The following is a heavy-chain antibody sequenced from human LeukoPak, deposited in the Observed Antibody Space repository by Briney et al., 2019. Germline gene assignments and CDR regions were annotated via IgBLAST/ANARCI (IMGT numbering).Heavy chain of an antibody. D-gene: IGHD4/OR15-4a*01. CDR2: IRTVTEGGTR. V-gene: IGHV3-15*01. J-gene: IGHJ4*02. CDR1: GFTFNKAW. CDR3: ATDLGAFDY. Sequence: GGSPRLSCAASGFTFNKAWMSWVRQVPGKGLEWVGRIRTVTEGGTRDYAAPVKGRFTISRDDSKNTLYLQMNSLKADDTAIYYCATDLGAFDYWGQGTLVTVSS.